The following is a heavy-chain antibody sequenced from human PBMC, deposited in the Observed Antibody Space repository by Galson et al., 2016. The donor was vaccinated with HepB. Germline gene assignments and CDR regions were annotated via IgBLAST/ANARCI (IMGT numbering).Heavy chain of an antibody. V-gene: IGHV3-53*04. D-gene: IGHD3-10*01. Sequence: SLRLSCAVSGFTVSISYMAWVRQAPGKGLEWVSTIYSGGSTYYADSVKGRFTIPRHNSKNTLHLQMNSLRPDDTAVYYCASQWFGEISDYFDYWGQGTLVTVSS. CDR3: ASQWFGEISDYFDY. CDR1: GFTVSISY. CDR2: IYSGGST. J-gene: IGHJ4*02.